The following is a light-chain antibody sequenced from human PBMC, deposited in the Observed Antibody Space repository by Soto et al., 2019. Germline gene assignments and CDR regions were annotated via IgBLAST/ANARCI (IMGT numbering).Light chain of an antibody. CDR2: GAS. Sequence: DIQMTQSPASVSASVGDRVTITCRASQGISNWLAWYQQKPGKAPNLLIYGASSLQSGVPLRFGGSGSGTDFTLTISSLQPEDFATYYCQQTNSFPLTFGGGTKVEI. J-gene: IGKJ4*01. CDR3: QQTNSFPLT. V-gene: IGKV1D-12*01. CDR1: QGISNW.